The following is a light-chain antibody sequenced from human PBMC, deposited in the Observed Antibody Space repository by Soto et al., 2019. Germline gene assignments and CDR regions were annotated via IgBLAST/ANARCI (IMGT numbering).Light chain of an antibody. V-gene: IGLV2-14*01. Sequence: QSALTQPASVSGSPGQSITISCSGTSSDVGGHNFVSWYQHHPGRAPKLMIYEVSYRPSGVSNRFSGSKSGSTASLTISGLQAEDEADYYCTSYTSTNTILFGGGTKLTVL. CDR3: TSYTSTNTIL. CDR1: SSDVGGHNF. CDR2: EVS. J-gene: IGLJ2*01.